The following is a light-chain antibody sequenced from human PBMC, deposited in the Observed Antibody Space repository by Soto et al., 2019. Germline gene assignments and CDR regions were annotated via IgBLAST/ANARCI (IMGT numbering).Light chain of an antibody. CDR1: QTVSTN. CDR2: HTS. J-gene: IGKJ5*01. Sequence: EIMMTQSPATLSVSPGERATLSCRASQTVSTNLGWYQQKPGQAPRLLIFHTSSRASGIPARFSGSGSGAEFTLTITSLEPDDFAVYYCQQRDSWPITFGQGTRLEIK. CDR3: QQRDSWPIT. V-gene: IGKV3-15*01.